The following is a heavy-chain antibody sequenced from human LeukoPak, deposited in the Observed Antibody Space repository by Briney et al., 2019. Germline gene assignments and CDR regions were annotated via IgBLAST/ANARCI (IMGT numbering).Heavy chain of an antibody. D-gene: IGHD6-25*01. CDR1: NGSISTTY. V-gene: IGHV4-59*08. Sequence: TSETLSLTCSVSNGSISTTYWSWIRQPPGKGLEWIGNIHYSGNTNYNSSLKSRVTISVDKSKNQFSLKMSSVTAADTAVYYCARSSGTGTFSYWGQGTLVTVSS. CDR3: ARSSGTGTFSY. J-gene: IGHJ4*02. CDR2: IHYSGNT.